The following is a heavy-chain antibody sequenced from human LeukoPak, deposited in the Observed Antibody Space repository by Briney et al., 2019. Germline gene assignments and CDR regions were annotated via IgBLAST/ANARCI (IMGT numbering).Heavy chain of an antibody. J-gene: IGHJ4*02. D-gene: IGHD2-2*01. CDR2: ISYDGSNK. Sequence: GGSLRLSCAASGFTFSSYAMHWVRQAPGKGLEWVAVISYDGSNKYYADSVKGRFTISRDNSKNTLYLQMNSLRAEDTAVYYCARTLGYCSSTSCLFDYWGQGTLVTVSS. V-gene: IGHV3-30-3*01. CDR3: ARTLGYCSSTSCLFDY. CDR1: GFTFSSYA.